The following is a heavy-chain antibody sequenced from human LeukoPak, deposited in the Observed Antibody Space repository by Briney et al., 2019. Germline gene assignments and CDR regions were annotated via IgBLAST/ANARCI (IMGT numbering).Heavy chain of an antibody. J-gene: IGHJ4*02. D-gene: IGHD1-26*01. CDR3: AKDRSRYSGSYFWGFYFDY. CDR2: ISGSGGST. V-gene: IGHV3-23*01. Sequence: PGGSLRLSCAASGFTSSGYAMSWVRQAPGKGLEWVSAISGSGGSTYYADSVKGRFTISRDNSKNTLYLQMNSLRAEDTAVYYCAKDRSRYSGSYFWGFYFDYWGQGTLVTVSS. CDR1: GFTSSGYA.